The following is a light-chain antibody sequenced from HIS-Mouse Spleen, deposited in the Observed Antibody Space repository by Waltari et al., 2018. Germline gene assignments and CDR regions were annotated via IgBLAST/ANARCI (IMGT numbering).Light chain of an antibody. V-gene: IGLV3-10*01. CDR3: YSTDSSGNHRV. Sequence: SYELTQPPSVSVSPGQTARITCSGDALPKKYAYWYQQKSGQAPVLVIYEDSKRPSGVPGRFSGSSSGTMATLTISGAQVEDEADYLCYSTDSSGNHRVFGGGTKLTVL. J-gene: IGLJ2*01. CDR2: EDS. CDR1: ALPKKY.